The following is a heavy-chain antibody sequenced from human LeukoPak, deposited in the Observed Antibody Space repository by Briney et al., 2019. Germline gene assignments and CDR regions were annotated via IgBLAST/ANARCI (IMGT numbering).Heavy chain of an antibody. D-gene: IGHD1-26*01. CDR3: ARLGWELLQGYHY. J-gene: IGHJ4*02. CDR2: IYYSGST. Sequence: PSETLSLTCAVSGYSISSGYYWGWIRQPPGKGLEWIGSIYYSGSTYYNPSLKSRVTISVDTSKNQFSLKLSSVTAADTAVYYCARLGWELLQGYHYWGQGTLVTVSS. CDR1: GYSISSGYY. V-gene: IGHV4-38-2*01.